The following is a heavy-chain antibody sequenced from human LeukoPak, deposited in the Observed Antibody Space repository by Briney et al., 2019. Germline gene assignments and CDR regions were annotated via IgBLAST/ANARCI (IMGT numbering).Heavy chain of an antibody. CDR1: GFTVSSNC. J-gene: IGHJ4*02. CDR2: IYSGGST. Sequence: GGSLRLSCAASGFTVSSNCMSWVRQAPGKGLEWVSVIYSGGSTDYADSVKGRFTISRDNSKNTLYLQMNSLRAEDTAVYHCARGPAGYNWGQGTLVTVSS. D-gene: IGHD1-1*01. CDR3: ARGPAGYN. V-gene: IGHV3-53*01.